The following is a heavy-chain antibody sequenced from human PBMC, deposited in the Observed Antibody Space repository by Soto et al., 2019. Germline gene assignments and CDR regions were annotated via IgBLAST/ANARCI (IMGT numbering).Heavy chain of an antibody. V-gene: IGHV3-74*01. CDR1: GYTFSSYW. J-gene: IGHJ4*02. CDR2: VNGDGSST. D-gene: IGHD2-8*01. CDR3: ARVMANLPWYFDY. Sequence: PGGSLRLSCAASGYTFSSYWMHWVRQAPGKGLVWVSRVNGDGSSTSYADPVEGRFTISRDNAKNTVHLQMDSLRAEDTAVYYCARVMANLPWYFDYWGQGTLVTVSS.